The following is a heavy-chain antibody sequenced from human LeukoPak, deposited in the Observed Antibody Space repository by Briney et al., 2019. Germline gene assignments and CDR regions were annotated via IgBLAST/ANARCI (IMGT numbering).Heavy chain of an antibody. V-gene: IGHV5-51*01. CDR3: ARRGVASSFDY. J-gene: IGHJ4*02. D-gene: IGHD3-10*01. CDR1: GYSFTSYW. Sequence: GESLKISCKGSGYSFTSYWIGWVRQMPGKGLEWMGIIYPGDSDSTFSPSFQGQVTISADKSISTSYLQWSSLKASDTAMYYCARRGVASSFDYWGQGTLVTVSS. CDR2: IYPGDSDS.